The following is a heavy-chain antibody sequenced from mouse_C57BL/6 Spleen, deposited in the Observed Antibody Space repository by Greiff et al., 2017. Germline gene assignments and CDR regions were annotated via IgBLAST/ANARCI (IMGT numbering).Heavy chain of an antibody. J-gene: IGHJ1*03. Sequence: EVQLQESGPGLVKPSQSLSLTCSVTGYSITSGYYWNWIRQFPGNKLEWMGYISYDGSNNYNPSLKNRISITLDTSKNQFFLKWNSVTTEDTATYYCARDRGYDGSSPWYFDVWGTGTTVTVSS. CDR2: ISYDGSN. D-gene: IGHD1-1*01. V-gene: IGHV3-6*01. CDR3: ARDRGYDGSSPWYFDV. CDR1: GYSITSGYY.